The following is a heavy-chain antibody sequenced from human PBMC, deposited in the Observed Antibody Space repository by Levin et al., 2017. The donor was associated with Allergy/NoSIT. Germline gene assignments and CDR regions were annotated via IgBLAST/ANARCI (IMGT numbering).Heavy chain of an antibody. J-gene: IGHJ6*02. CDR2: IYHSGST. D-gene: IGHD3-3*01. CDR1: GGSISSSNW. CDR3: AGEWAPITIFGVAIHRDYYYGMDV. Sequence: TLSLTCAVSGGSISSSNWWSWVRQPPGKGLEWIGEIYHSGSTNYNPSLKSRVTISVDKSKNQFSLKLSSVTAADTAVYYCAGEWAPITIFGVAIHRDYYYGMDVWGQGTTVTVSS. V-gene: IGHV4-4*02.